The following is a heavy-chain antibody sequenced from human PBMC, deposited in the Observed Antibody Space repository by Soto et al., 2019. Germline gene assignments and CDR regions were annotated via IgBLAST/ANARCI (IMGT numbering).Heavy chain of an antibody. CDR2: IYPGDSDT. CDR1: GYSFTTYW. Sequence: GESLKISCKGSGYSFTTYWIAWVRQMPGKGLEWVGIIYPGDSDTRYSPSFEGHVTISVDKSISTAFLQWNSLKASDNAIYYCARNSSSAPKGYWGQVTRVTACS. CDR3: ARNSSSAPKGY. D-gene: IGHD5-18*01. J-gene: IGHJ4*01. V-gene: IGHV5-51*01.